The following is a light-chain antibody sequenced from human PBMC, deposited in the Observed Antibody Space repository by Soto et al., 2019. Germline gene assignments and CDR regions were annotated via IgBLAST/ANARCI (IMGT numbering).Light chain of an antibody. CDR2: DAS. Sequence: DIQMTQSPSTLSASVGDRVTITRRAGQSISSWLAWYQQQSGKAPKLLIYDASSLESGVPSRFSGTGSGTEFTLTISSLQSEDFAVYYCQQYNSWPLTFGGGTKVDIK. CDR3: QQYNSWPLT. CDR1: QSISSW. J-gene: IGKJ4*01. V-gene: IGKV1-5*01.